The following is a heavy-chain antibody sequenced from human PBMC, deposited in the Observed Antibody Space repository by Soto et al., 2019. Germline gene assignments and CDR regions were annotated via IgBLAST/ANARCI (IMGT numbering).Heavy chain of an antibody. CDR3: AKDPVYDSSGSLDY. CDR1: GFTFISYA. CDR2: ISGSGGST. J-gene: IGHJ4*02. D-gene: IGHD3-22*01. V-gene: IGHV3-23*01. Sequence: GGSLRLSCAASGFTFISYAMSWVRQAPGKGLEWVSAISGSGGSTYYADSVKGRFTISRGNSKNTLYLQMNSLRAEDTAVYYCAKDPVYDSSGSLDYWGQGTLVTVSS.